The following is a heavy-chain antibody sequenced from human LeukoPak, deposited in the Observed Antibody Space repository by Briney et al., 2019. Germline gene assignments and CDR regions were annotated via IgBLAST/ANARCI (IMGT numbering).Heavy chain of an antibody. CDR3: ARYNRNSEFDP. D-gene: IGHD1-14*01. CDR2: INHSGST. V-gene: IGHV4-34*01. J-gene: IGHJ5*02. Sequence: SETLSLTCAVYGGSFSGYYWSWIRQPPGKGLEWIGEINHSGSTNYNPSLKSRVTISVDTSKNQFSLKLSSVTAADTAVYYCARYNRNSEFDPWGQGTLVTVSS. CDR1: GGSFSGYY.